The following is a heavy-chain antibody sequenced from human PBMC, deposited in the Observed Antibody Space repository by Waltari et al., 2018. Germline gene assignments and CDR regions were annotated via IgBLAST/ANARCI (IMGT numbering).Heavy chain of an antibody. D-gene: IGHD3-3*01. CDR2: ISGSGGST. CDR1: GFTFSSYA. V-gene: IGHV3-23*01. J-gene: IGHJ4*02. CDR3: AKRRPKDFWSGLRPYFDY. Sequence: EVQLLESGGGLVQPGGSLRLSCAASGFTFSSYAMSWFGQGPGHGLEWVSAISGSGGSTYYADSVKGRFTISRDNSKNTLYLQMNSLRAEDTAVYYCAKRRPKDFWSGLRPYFDYWGQGTLVTVSS.